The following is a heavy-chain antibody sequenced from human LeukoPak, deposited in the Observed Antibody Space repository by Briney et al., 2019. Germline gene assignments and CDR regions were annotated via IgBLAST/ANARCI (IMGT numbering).Heavy chain of an antibody. CDR1: GFTFSSYA. CDR2: ISSNGGST. Sequence: GGSLRLSCAASGFTFSSYAMHWVRQAPGKGLEYVSAISSNGGSTYYANSVKGRFTISRDNSKNTLYLQMGSLRAEDMAVYYCARDFNYGDYVEYYYYYYMDVWGKGTTVTVSS. V-gene: IGHV3-64*01. CDR3: ARDFNYGDYVEYYYYYYMDV. D-gene: IGHD4-17*01. J-gene: IGHJ6*03.